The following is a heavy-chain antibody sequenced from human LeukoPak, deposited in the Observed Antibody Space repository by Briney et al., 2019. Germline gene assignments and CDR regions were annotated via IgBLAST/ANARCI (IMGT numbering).Heavy chain of an antibody. J-gene: IGHJ4*02. CDR2: ISGSGGST. V-gene: IGHV3-23*01. CDR3: AKGYDFWSGYYAY. Sequence: GGSLRLSCAVSGFTFSSYAMSWVRQAPGKGLEWVSAISGSGGSTYYAASVKGRFTISRDNSKNTLYLQMNSLRAEDTAVYYCAKGYDFWSGYYAYWGQGTLVTVSS. CDR1: GFTFSSYA. D-gene: IGHD3-3*01.